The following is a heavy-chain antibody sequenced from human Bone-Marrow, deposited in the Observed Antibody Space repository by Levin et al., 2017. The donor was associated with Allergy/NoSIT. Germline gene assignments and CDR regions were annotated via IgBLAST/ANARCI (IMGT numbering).Heavy chain of an antibody. CDR3: ARITTAGDWFDP. CDR1: GFTFSNYK. D-gene: IGHD1-1*01. Sequence: GESLKISCVTSGFTFSNYKMNWVRQAPGKGPEWVSSISASGTYIYYSDSLEGRFTISRDNAQNSLFLQMDSLRVEDTAVYYCARITTAGDWFDPWGQGTLVIVSS. V-gene: IGHV3-21*01. CDR2: ISASGTYI. J-gene: IGHJ5*02.